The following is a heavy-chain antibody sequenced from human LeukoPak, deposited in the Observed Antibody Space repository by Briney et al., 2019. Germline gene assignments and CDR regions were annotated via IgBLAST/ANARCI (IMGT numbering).Heavy chain of an antibody. V-gene: IGHV1-2*02. J-gene: IGHJ4*02. Sequence: ASVKVSCEASGYTFTDYYMHWVRQAPGQGLEWMGWINPNSGGTDYAQKFQGRVTMTRDTPINTAYMELSRLRSDDTAVYYCARDRAATRMVDYWGQGTLVTVSS. D-gene: IGHD2-15*01. CDR1: GYTFTDYY. CDR3: ARDRAATRMVDY. CDR2: INPNSGGT.